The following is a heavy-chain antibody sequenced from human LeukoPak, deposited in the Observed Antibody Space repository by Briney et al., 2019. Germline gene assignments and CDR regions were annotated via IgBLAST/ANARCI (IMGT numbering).Heavy chain of an antibody. V-gene: IGHV4-4*07. J-gene: IGHJ5*02. CDR2: IYSSGNT. D-gene: IGHD2-2*01. CDR3: ARDVGYCSSASCYVWFDP. CDR1: GGSISYYY. Sequence: SETLSLTCTVSGGSISYYYWSWIRQPAGKGLEWIGRIYSSGNTNYNPSLNSRVTISLDTSKNQFSLRLSSVTAADTAIYHCARDVGYCSSASCYVWFDPWGQGTLVTVSS.